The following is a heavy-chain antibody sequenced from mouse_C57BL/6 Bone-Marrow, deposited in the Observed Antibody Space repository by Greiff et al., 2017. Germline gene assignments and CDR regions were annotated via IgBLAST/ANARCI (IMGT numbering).Heavy chain of an antibody. CDR3: ARVYEYDYAMDY. J-gene: IGHJ4*01. CDR1: GYSFTDYN. V-gene: IGHV1-39*01. D-gene: IGHD2-4*01. CDR2: INPNYGTT. Sequence: EVKLMESGPELVKPGASVKISCKASGYSFTDYNMNWVKQSNGKSLEWIGVINPNYGTTSYNQKFKGKATLTVDQSSSTAYMQLNSLTSEDSAVYYCARVYEYDYAMDYWGQGTSVTVSS.